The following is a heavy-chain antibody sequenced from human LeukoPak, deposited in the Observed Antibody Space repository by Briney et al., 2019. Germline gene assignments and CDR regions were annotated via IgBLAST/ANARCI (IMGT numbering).Heavy chain of an antibody. V-gene: IGHV3-23*01. CDR1: GFTFSTYA. D-gene: IGHD3-10*01. CDR3: AKVHRAYDYGSGSYYDSGFDF. J-gene: IGHJ4*02. Sequence: GRSLRPSCAASGFTFSTYAMSSVSQAPRNGLELVSTISGSGGSTYSPDSVKARFTISRDNSKNPLYLQMNRLRAEDTAIYYCAKVHRAYDYGSGSYYDSGFDFWGQGTLVTVSS. CDR2: ISGSGGST.